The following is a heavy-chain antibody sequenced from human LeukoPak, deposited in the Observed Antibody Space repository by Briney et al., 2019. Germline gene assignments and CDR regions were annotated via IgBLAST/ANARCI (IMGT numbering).Heavy chain of an antibody. D-gene: IGHD5-18*01. CDR1: GFTFSSYA. CDR2: ISGSGGSI. V-gene: IGHV3-23*01. CDR3: AKADTYGTSLDY. Sequence: GGSLRLSCAASGFTFSSYAMSWVRQAPGKGLEWVSAISGSGGSIYYADSVKGRFTISRDNSKNTLYLQMNSLRAEDTAVYYCAKADTYGTSLDYWGQGTLVTVSS. J-gene: IGHJ4*02.